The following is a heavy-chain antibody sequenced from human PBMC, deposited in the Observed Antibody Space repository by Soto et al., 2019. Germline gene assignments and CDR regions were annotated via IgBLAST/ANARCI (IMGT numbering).Heavy chain of an antibody. CDR2: LIPIFGTA. CDR1: GGTFSSSA. V-gene: IGHV1-69*13. J-gene: IGHJ5*02. Sequence: SVKVSCKASGGTFSSSAISWVRQAPGQGLEGMGGLIPIFGTAAYSQRSQGRATITADESTSTAYMELSRPRAEATAVYYSARVKGAITDAKRAHWCAHWGQGTLVT. CDR3: ARVKGAITDAKRAHWCAH. D-gene: IGHD2-8*01.